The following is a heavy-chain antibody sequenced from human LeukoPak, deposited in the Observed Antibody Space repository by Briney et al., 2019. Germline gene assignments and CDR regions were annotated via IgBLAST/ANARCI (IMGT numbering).Heavy chain of an antibody. Sequence: SETLSLTCAVSGGSISSGDYYWSWIRQPPGKGLEWIGYIYYSGSTYYNPSLKSRVTISVDTSKNQFSLKLSSVTAADTAVYYCASRDIVAIAYWGQGTLVTVSS. V-gene: IGHV4-30-4*01. CDR1: GGSISSGDYY. D-gene: IGHD5-12*01. CDR2: IYYSGST. CDR3: ASRDIVAIAY. J-gene: IGHJ4*02.